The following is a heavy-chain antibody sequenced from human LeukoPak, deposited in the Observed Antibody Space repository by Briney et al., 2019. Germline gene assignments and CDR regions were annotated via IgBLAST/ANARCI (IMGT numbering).Heavy chain of an antibody. CDR3: ARDLGVSYYFDY. CDR1: GGTFSSYA. V-gene: IGHV1-69*01. D-gene: IGHD3-16*01. Sequence: KVSCKASGGTFSSYAISWVRQAPGQGLEWMGGIIPIFGTANHAQKFQGRVTITADESTSTAYMELSSLRSEDTAVYYCARDLGVSYYFDYWGQGTLVTVSS. J-gene: IGHJ4*02. CDR2: IIPIFGTA.